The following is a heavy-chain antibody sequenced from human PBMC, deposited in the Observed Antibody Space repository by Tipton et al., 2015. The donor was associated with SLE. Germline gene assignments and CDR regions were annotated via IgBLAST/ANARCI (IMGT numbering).Heavy chain of an antibody. CDR2: IYYSGST. CDR3: ARDKNYRYFDY. Sequence: LRLSCAVSGGSFSGYAWSWVRQPPGKGLEWIGYIYYSGSTNYNPSLKSRFTISVDTSKNQFSLKLSSVTAADTAVYYCARDKNYRYFDYWGQGTLVTVSS. V-gene: IGHV4-59*01. J-gene: IGHJ4*02. D-gene: IGHD1-7*01. CDR1: GGSFSGYA.